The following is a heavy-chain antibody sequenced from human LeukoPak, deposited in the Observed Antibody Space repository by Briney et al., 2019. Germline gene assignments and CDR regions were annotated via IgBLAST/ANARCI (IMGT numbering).Heavy chain of an antibody. J-gene: IGHJ4*02. CDR2: INPNSGGT. CDR3: ARVVIPRRYYYDSSGLGSAIDY. D-gene: IGHD3-22*01. V-gene: IGHV1-2*02. Sequence: GASVKVSCKASGYTFTGYYMHWVRQAPGQRLEWMGWINPNSGGTNYAQKFQGRVTVTRDTSISTAYMELSRLRSDDTAVYYCARVVIPRRYYYDSSGLGSAIDYWGQGTLVTVSS. CDR1: GYTFTGYY.